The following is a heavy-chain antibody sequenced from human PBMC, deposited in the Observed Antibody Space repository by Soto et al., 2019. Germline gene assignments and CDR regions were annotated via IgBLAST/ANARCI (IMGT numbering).Heavy chain of an antibody. CDR1: GGSISSGDYY. CDR3: ARDRSPMVRGVGGY. Sequence: QVQLQESGPGLVKPSQTLSLTCTVSGGSISSGDYYWSWISQPPGKGLDWIGYIYSSGSTYYNPSLKSRVTISVDTSKNQFSLKLSSVTAADTAVYYCARDRSPMVRGVGGYWGQGTLVTVSS. J-gene: IGHJ4*02. CDR2: IYSSGST. V-gene: IGHV4-30-4*01. D-gene: IGHD3-10*01.